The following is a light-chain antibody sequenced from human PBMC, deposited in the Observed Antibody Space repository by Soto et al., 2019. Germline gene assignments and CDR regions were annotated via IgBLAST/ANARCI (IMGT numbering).Light chain of an antibody. V-gene: IGKV1-27*01. CDR1: QGISNN. Sequence: DLQMTQSPSSLSASVGDRVAITCRASQGISNNLAWYQQKPGKVPKLLIYAASTLQSGVPSRFSGSGSGTDFTLTISSLQPEYVATYYCQKYISAPFTFGPGTKVDSK. J-gene: IGKJ3*01. CDR3: QKYISAPFT. CDR2: AAS.